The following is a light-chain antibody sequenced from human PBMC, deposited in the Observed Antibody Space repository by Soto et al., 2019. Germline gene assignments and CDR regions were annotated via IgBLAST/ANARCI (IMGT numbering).Light chain of an antibody. CDR2: AAS. V-gene: IGKV1-27*01. Sequence: DIQMTQSPSSLSASVGDRVTITCRASQGISNSLAWYQQKPGKVPKLLIYAASTLQSGVPSRFSGSGSGTYFTLTISSLQPEDVATYYCQKYNSALFTFGPGTKVHIK. CDR3: QKYNSALFT. CDR1: QGISNS. J-gene: IGKJ3*01.